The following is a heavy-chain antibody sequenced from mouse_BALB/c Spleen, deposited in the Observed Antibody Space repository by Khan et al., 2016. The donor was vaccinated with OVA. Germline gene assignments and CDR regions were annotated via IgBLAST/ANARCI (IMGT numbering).Heavy chain of an antibody. J-gene: IGHJ2*01. CDR1: GFNIKDTY. CDR3: ARINA. V-gene: IGHV14-3*02. Sequence: EVQLQESGAELVKPGASVKLSCTASGFNIKDTYMHWVKQRPEQGLEWIGRIDPANGNTKYDPKFQGKATITADTSSNTAYLQLSLTSEDTAVYYCARINAWGQGTTLTVSS. CDR2: IDPANGNT.